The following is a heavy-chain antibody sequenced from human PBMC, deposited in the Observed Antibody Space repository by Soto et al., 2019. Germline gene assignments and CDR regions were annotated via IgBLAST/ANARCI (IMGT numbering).Heavy chain of an antibody. CDR3: AKEGRQWLTYHYYGMDV. CDR2: ISYDGSKE. D-gene: IGHD6-19*01. Sequence: PGGSLRLSCAASGFSFSSYGMHWVRQVPGQGPEWVAVISYDGSKETYADSVKGRFTISRDNSKNTLYLQMNSLRVEDTALYYCAKEGRQWLTYHYYGMDVWGQGTSVTVSS. J-gene: IGHJ6*02. V-gene: IGHV3-30*18. CDR1: GFSFSSYG.